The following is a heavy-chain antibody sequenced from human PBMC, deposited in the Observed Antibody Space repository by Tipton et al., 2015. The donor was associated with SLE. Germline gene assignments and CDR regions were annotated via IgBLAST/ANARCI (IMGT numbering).Heavy chain of an antibody. D-gene: IGHD2-15*01. J-gene: IGHJ5*01. CDR1: GGSIRSSRHF. CDR2: LYYSGNT. V-gene: IGHV4-39*07. Sequence: TLSLTCTVSGGSIRSSRHFWGWIRQPPGKGLEWIGVLYYSGNTYYNPSLKSPVTLSIDTSKNQFSLKMRSVTAADTALYYCARVRVVAATGWFDSWGQGTLVTVSS. CDR3: ARVRVVAATGWFDS.